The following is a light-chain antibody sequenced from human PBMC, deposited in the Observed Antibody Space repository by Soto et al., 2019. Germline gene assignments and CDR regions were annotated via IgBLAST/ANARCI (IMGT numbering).Light chain of an antibody. Sequence: EIVSTQSPAALSLSPGERATRSCRASQSVSSYLVWYQQKPGQAPRLLIYDTSNRATGIPARFSGSGSGTDFTLTISSLEPEDFAVYYCQQRSSWPRITFGQGTRLEI. CDR3: QQRSSWPRIT. J-gene: IGKJ5*01. CDR1: QSVSSY. CDR2: DTS. V-gene: IGKV3-11*01.